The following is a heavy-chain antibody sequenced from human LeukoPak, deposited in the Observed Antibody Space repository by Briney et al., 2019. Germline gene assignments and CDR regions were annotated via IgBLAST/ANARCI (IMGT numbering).Heavy chain of an antibody. CDR1: GFTFSSYA. CDR2: ISGSGGNT. V-gene: IGHV3-23*01. CDR3: ARGLRIAVAGNIDY. D-gene: IGHD6-19*01. J-gene: IGHJ4*02. Sequence: GGSLRLSCATSGFTFSSYAMSWVRQAPGKGLEWVSSISGSGGNTYYADSVKGRFTISRDNSKNTLYLQMNSLRAEDTAVYYCARGLRIAVAGNIDYWGQGTLVTVSS.